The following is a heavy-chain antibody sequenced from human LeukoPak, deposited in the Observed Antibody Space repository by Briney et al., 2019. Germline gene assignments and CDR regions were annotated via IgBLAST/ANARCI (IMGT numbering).Heavy chain of an antibody. CDR1: GFSFRSDG. Sequence: GGSLRLSCAASGFSFRSDGMSWVRQAPGKELEWVSGILGGAGSTYYADSVKGRFTISRDNSKNTLYLQMNSLRADDTAVYYCAKGGLVHRFDPWGQGTLVTVSS. V-gene: IGHV3-23*01. J-gene: IGHJ5*02. CDR3: AKGGLVHRFDP. CDR2: ILGGAGST.